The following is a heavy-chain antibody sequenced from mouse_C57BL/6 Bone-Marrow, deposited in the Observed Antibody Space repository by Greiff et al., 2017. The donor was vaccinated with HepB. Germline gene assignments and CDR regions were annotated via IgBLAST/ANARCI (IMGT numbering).Heavy chain of an antibody. CDR3: ARRLDYGSSYNAMDY. CDR2: IYPGSGST. CDR1: GYTFTSYW. V-gene: IGHV1-55*01. J-gene: IGHJ4*01. Sequence: VKLQQPGAELVKPGASVKMSCKASGYTFTSYWITWVKQRPGQGLEWIGDIYPGSGSTNYNEKFKSKATLTVDTSSSTAYMQLSSLTSEDSAVYYCARRLDYGSSYNAMDYWGQGTSVTVSS. D-gene: IGHD1-1*01.